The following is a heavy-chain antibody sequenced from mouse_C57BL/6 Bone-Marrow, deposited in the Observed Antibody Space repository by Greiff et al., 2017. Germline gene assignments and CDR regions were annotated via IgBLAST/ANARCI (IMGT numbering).Heavy chain of an antibody. CDR2: IYPGDGDT. V-gene: IGHV1-82*01. J-gene: IGHJ2*01. D-gene: IGHD1-1*01. CDR3: AYYGSSDEGAVDY. Sequence: QVQLQQSGPELVKPGASVKISCKASGYAFSSSWMNWVKQRPGKGLEWIGRIYPGDGDTKYNGKFKGKATLTADKSSSTAYMQLSSLTSEASAVYFGAYYGSSDEGAVDYWGQGTTLTVSA. CDR1: GYAFSSSW.